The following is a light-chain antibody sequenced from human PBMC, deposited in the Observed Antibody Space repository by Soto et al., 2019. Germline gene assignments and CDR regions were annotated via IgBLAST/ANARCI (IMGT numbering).Light chain of an antibody. CDR2: GAS. Sequence: ENVLTQSPGTLSLSPGERATLSCRASQTVYNGFLAWYQQKPGQAPRLLIYGASSRATGIPDKFSGSGSGTDFTLTISRLEPEDFAVYYCQQYGPSRTFGQGTKVEIK. J-gene: IGKJ1*01. CDR3: QQYGPSRT. V-gene: IGKV3-20*01. CDR1: QTVYNGF.